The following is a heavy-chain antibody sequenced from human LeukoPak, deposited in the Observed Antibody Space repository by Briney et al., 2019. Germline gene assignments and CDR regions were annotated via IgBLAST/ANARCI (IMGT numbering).Heavy chain of an antibody. V-gene: IGHV4-39*07. CDR3: ARVRRDGYVLDY. D-gene: IGHD5-24*01. CDR1: GGSISSSSYY. CDR2: IYYSGST. Sequence: SETLSLTCTVSGGSISSSSYYWGWIRQPPGKGLELIGSIYYSGSTYYNPSLKSRVTISVDTSKNQFSLKLSSVTAADTAVYYCARVRRDGYVLDYWGQGTLVTVSS. J-gene: IGHJ4*02.